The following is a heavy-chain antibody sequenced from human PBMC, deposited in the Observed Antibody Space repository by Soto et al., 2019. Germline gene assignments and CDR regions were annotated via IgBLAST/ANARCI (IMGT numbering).Heavy chain of an antibody. CDR1: GYSFAGYW. CDR2: TDPSDSQT. V-gene: IGHV5-10-1*01. D-gene: IGHD3-22*01. J-gene: IGHJ4*02. CDR3: ARQIYDSDTGPNFQYYFDS. Sequence: GESLKISCKGSGYSFAGYWITWVRQKPGKALEWMGRTDPSDSQTYYSPSFRGHVTISATKSITTVFLQWSSLRASDTAMYYCARQIYDSDTGPNFQYYFDSWGQGTPVTVSS.